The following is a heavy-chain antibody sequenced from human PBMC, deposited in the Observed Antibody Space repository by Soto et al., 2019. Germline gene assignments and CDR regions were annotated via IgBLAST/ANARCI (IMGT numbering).Heavy chain of an antibody. CDR2: IWYDGSNK. J-gene: IGHJ4*02. Sequence: GGSLRLSCAASGFTFSSYGMHWVRQAPGKGLEWVAVIWYDGSNKYYADSVKGRFTISRDNSKNTLYLQMNSLRAEDTAVYYCARIGYSSSCFDYWGQGIPVTVSS. CDR1: GFTFSSYG. V-gene: IGHV3-33*01. CDR3: ARIGYSSSCFDY. D-gene: IGHD6-6*01.